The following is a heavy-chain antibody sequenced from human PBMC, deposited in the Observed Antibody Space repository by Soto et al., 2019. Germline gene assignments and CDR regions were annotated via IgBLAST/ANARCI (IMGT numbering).Heavy chain of an antibody. CDR1: GFTFNNYA. CDR3: VKTRLAGGFDY. V-gene: IGHV3-23*01. J-gene: IGHJ4*02. Sequence: EVHLLDSGGGLVQPGGSLRLSCAASGFTFNNYAMSWVRQAPGKGLGWVSSISASGGSTNYADSVKGRFTISRDNSENTVYLQMNSLRAEDTAVYYCVKTRLAGGFDYWGQGSLVTVSS. D-gene: IGHD3-16*01. CDR2: ISASGGST.